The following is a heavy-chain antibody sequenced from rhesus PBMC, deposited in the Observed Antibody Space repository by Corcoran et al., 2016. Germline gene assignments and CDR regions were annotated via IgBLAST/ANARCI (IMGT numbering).Heavy chain of an antibody. Sequence: QVTLKESGPALVKPTQTLTLTCTFSGFPLTTSSMGVGWIRQPPGQALEWLALISWDDDKRYSTSLKSRLPISKDTSKSQGVRTMTNIDHVETATYYGAREPWIQLQSEYFDYWGQGVLVTVSS. D-gene: IGHD5-12*01. J-gene: IGHJ4*01. CDR1: GFPLTTSSMG. CDR3: AREPWIQLQSEYFDY. V-gene: IGHV2-174*01. CDR2: ISWDDDK.